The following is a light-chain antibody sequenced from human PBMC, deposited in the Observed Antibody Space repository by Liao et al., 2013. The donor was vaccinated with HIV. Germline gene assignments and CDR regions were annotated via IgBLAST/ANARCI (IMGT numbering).Light chain of an antibody. J-gene: IGLJ2*01. Sequence: SYELTQSPSVSVSPGQTASIPCSGDNLGDKYASWYQQKPGQSPVLVIYQDNKRPSGIPERFSGSYSGNTATLTITGTQTMDESDYFCQAWDSGAEVLFGGGTKLTVL. CDR3: QAWDSGAEVL. CDR2: QDN. V-gene: IGLV3-1*01. CDR1: NLGDKY.